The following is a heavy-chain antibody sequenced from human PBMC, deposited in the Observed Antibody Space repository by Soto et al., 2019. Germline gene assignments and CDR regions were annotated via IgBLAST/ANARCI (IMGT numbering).Heavy chain of an antibody. CDR1: GGSIDSANYY. Sequence: SETLSLTCRVSGGSIDSANYYWTWIRQLPGKGPEWIGNIYYSGTTFYNPSLKSRLTISIDTSRNQFSLQLTSVTAADTAVYFCARDQGYRDFFYAPHYYSNMDIWGQGNTVTVSS. CDR3: ARDQGYRDFFYAPHYYSNMDI. V-gene: IGHV4-30-4*01. D-gene: IGHD3-3*01. CDR2: IYYSGTT. J-gene: IGHJ6*02.